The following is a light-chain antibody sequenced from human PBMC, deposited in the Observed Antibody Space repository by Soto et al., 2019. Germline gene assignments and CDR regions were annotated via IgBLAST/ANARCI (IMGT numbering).Light chain of an antibody. CDR2: DTD. Sequence: QAVVTQEPSLTVSPGGTVTLTCGSRIGTVTSSHYPYWFQQKPGQAPKTLIYDTDNKHPWTPARLSGSPLGGRGALTLSGARPEEEAEYHCRLSYPGTRGPRGVFGGGTKLTAL. J-gene: IGLJ2*01. V-gene: IGLV7-46*01. CDR1: IGTVTSSHY. CDR3: RLSYPGTRGPRGV.